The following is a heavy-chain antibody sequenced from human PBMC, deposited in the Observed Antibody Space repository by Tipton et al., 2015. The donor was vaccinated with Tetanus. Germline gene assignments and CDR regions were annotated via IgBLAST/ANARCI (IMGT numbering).Heavy chain of an antibody. D-gene: IGHD2-15*01. Sequence: VQLVQSGAEVRKPGESLKISCQGSGYNFSYYSIGWVRHMPGKGLEWMGIVDPRDSGATYGPSFQGQVTISTDRSISTAYVQWTSLRASDTAIYYCARRRSAVLGGSYHWYFDLWGRGTLVTVSS. J-gene: IGHJ2*01. CDR3: ARRRSAVLGGSYHWYFDL. V-gene: IGHV5-51*01. CDR1: GYNFSYYS. CDR2: VDPRDSGA.